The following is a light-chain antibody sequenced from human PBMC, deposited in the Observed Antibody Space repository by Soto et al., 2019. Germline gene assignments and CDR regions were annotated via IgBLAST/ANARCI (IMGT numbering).Light chain of an antibody. CDR2: DNN. J-gene: IGLJ1*01. Sequence: QSVLXQPPSVSAAPGQKVIISCSGSSFNIGNNYVSWYQQLPGTAPKLLIYDNNKRPSGIPDRFSGSKSGTSATLAITGLQTADEADYYCGAWESSLNPYVFGTGTKVTVL. CDR1: SFNIGNNY. CDR3: GAWESSLNPYV. V-gene: IGLV1-51*01.